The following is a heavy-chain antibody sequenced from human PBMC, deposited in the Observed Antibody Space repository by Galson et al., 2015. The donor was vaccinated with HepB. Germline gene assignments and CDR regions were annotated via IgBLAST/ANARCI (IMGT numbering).Heavy chain of an antibody. CDR2: IYGGGST. V-gene: IGHV3-66*02. CDR3: ARGTPHKFNASGYFPLYYLDY. D-gene: IGHD3-22*01. J-gene: IGHJ4*02. Sequence: SLRLCCAASGFTVSRNYMSWVRQAPGKGLEWVSVIYGGGSTYYADSVKGRFRISRDNSKITLSLQMSRRSAEDTAVYYCARGTPHKFNASGYFPLYYLDYWGQGTLGTVSS. CDR1: GFTVSRNY.